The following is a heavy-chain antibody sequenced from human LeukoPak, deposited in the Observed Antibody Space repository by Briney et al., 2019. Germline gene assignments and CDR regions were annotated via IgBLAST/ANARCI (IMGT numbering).Heavy chain of an antibody. CDR1: GGTFSSYA. CDR2: IIPIFGTA. D-gene: IGHD3-22*01. V-gene: IGHV1-69*05. CDR3: ALSGYYDSSLGDFDY. J-gene: IGHJ4*02. Sequence: SVKVSCKASGGTFSSYAISWVRQAPGQGLEWMGGIIPIFGTANYAQRFQGRVTITTDESTSTAYMELSSLRSEDTAVYYCALSGYYDSSLGDFDYWGQGTLVTVSS.